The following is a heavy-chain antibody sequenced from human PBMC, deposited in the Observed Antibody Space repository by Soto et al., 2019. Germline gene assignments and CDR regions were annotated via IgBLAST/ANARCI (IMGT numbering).Heavy chain of an antibody. V-gene: IGHV6-1*01. J-gene: IGHJ6*02. Sequence: PSQTLSLTCAISGDSVSSNSAAWNWIRQSPSRGLEWLGRTYYRSKWYNDYAVSVKSRITINPDTSKNQFSLQLNSVTPEDTAVYYCARGIAVAGSWDYYYYGMDVWGQGTTVTVSS. CDR2: TYYRSKWYN. D-gene: IGHD6-19*01. CDR3: ARGIAVAGSWDYYYYGMDV. CDR1: GDSVSSNSAA.